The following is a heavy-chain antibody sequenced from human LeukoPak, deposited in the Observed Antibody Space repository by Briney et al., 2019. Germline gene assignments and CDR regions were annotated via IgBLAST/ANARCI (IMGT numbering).Heavy chain of an antibody. CDR3: AREPIYDFWRVRYYYYGMDV. J-gene: IGHJ6*02. CDR2: INHSGST. Sequence: SETLSLTCAVYGGSFSGYYWSWIRQPPGKGLEWIGEINHSGSTNYNPSLKSRVTISVDTSKNQFSLKLSSVTAADTPVYYCAREPIYDFWRVRYYYYGMDVWGQGTTVTVSS. D-gene: IGHD3-3*01. V-gene: IGHV4-34*01. CDR1: GGSFSGYY.